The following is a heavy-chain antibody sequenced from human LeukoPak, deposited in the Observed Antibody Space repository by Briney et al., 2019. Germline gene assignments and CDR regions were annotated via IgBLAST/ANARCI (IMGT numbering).Heavy chain of an antibody. D-gene: IGHD4/OR15-4a*01. CDR3: ARSRLYCFDY. CDR2: TYYRSKWYN. CDR1: GDSVSSNSVA. J-gene: IGHJ4*02. Sequence: SQTLSLTCAISGDSVSSNSVAWHWIRQSPSRGLEWLGRTYYRSKWYNDYALSVKSRITINPDTSKDQFSLQLNSVTPEDTALYYCARSRLYCFDYWGQGTLVPVSS. V-gene: IGHV6-1*01.